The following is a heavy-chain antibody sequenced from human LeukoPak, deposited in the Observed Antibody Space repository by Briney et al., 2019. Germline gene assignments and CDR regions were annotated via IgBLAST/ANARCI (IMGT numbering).Heavy chain of an antibody. CDR3: ARDFDGSGTAAS. J-gene: IGHJ5*02. CDR1: GYTFIGYY. CDR2: INPNSGDT. D-gene: IGHD3-10*01. V-gene: IGHV1-2*02. Sequence: ASVKVSCKASGYTFIGYYLHWVRQAPGQGLEWMGWINPNSGDTNYAQKFQGRVTMTRDTSISTAYMELSRLRSDDTAVYYCARDFDGSGTAASWGQGTLVTVSS.